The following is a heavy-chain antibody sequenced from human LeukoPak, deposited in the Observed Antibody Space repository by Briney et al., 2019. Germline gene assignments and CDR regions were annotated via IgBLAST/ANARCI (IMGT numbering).Heavy chain of an antibody. J-gene: IGHJ4*02. CDR2: INHSGST. CDR1: GGSFSGYY. CDR3: ARAGLNGDVDY. D-gene: IGHD4-17*01. V-gene: IGHV4-34*01. Sequence: SETLSLTCGVYGGSFSGYYWSWIRQPPGKGLEWIGEINHSGSTNYNPSLKSRVTISVDTSKNQFSLKLSSVTAADTAVYYCARAGLNGDVDYWGQGTLVTVSS.